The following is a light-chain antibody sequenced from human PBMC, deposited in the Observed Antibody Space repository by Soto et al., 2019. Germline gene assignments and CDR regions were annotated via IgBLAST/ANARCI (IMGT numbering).Light chain of an antibody. CDR3: QQYGTSPFT. J-gene: IGKJ5*01. V-gene: IGKV3-20*01. CDR2: TAS. CDR1: QSVSSN. Sequence: QSVSPGERATLSCRAGQSVSSNLAWYQQNPGQAPRLLIHTASSRATGIPDRFSGSGYGTDFTLTISGLEPEDFAVYHCQQYGTSPFTFGQGTRLEIK.